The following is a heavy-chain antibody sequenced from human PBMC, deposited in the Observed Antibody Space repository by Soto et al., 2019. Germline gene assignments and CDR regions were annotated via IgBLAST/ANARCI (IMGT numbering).Heavy chain of an antibody. CDR2: IIPIFGTA. J-gene: IGHJ6*02. D-gene: IGHD2-2*01. CDR1: GGTFSSYA. Sequence: ASVKVSCKASGGTFSSYAISWVRQAPGQGLEWMGGIIPIFGTANYARKFQGRVTITADESTSTAYMELSSLRSEDTAVYYCARADCSSTSCYYYYYYGMDVWGQGTTVTVSS. CDR3: ARADCSSTSCYYYYYYGMDV. V-gene: IGHV1-69*13.